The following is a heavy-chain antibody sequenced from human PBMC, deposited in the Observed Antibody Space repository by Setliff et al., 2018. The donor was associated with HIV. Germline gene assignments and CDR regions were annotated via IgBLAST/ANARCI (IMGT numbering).Heavy chain of an antibody. D-gene: IGHD2-15*01. J-gene: IGHJ6*03. CDR2: ISGLGGGTI. CDR3: ARAGVVEGYYYYYYMDV. Sequence: GESLKISCATSGFTFDSYSIIWVRQVPGKGLEWVSYISGLGGGTIYYADSVRGRFTISRDDAEKSVYLQMNSLRAEDTAVYYCARAGVVEGYYYYYYMDVWGKGTTVTVSS. V-gene: IGHV3-48*01. CDR1: GFTFDSYS.